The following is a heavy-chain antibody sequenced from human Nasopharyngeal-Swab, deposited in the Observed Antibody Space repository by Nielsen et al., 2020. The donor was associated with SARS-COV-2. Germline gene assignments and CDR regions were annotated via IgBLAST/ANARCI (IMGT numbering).Heavy chain of an antibody. Sequence: ASVKVSCKASGYTFTNHFMIWVRQAPGQGLEWMGMIKPSGGSTGYAQNFQGRVTVTRDTSTSTVYMELSSLSSEDTAVYYCARGYSYGLAYWGQGTLVTVSP. V-gene: IGHV1-46*01. CDR2: IKPSGGST. CDR1: GYTFTNHF. D-gene: IGHD5-18*01. CDR3: ARGYSYGLAY. J-gene: IGHJ4*02.